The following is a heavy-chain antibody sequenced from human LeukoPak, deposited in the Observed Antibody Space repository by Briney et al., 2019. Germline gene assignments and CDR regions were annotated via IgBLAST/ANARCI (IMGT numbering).Heavy chain of an antibody. CDR1: GGSISSYY. J-gene: IGHJ6*02. CDR2: IYYSGST. V-gene: IGHV4-59*01. D-gene: IGHD6-6*01. Sequence: PSETLSLTCTVSGGSISSYYWSWIRQPPGKGLEWIGYIYYSGSTNYNPSLKSRVTISVDTSKNQFSLKLSSVTAADTAVYYCGSFSSSSSYYYYGMDVWGQGTTVTVSS. CDR3: GSFSSSSSYYYYGMDV.